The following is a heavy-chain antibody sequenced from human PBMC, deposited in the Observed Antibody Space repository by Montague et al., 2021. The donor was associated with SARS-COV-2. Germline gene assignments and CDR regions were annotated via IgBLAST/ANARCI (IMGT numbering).Heavy chain of an antibody. D-gene: IGHD3-22*01. Sequence: SLRLSCAASGFIFNDYEMNWVRQAPGKGLEWVSYISRSGSIIYYADSVKGRFTISRDNTKESLFLQMKRLRAEDTAIYFCARDGFLYDTSGNLKSYNGMDVWGQGTTVTVSS. CDR2: ISRSGSII. CDR1: GFIFNDYE. CDR3: ARDGFLYDTSGNLKSYNGMDV. V-gene: IGHV3-48*03. J-gene: IGHJ6*02.